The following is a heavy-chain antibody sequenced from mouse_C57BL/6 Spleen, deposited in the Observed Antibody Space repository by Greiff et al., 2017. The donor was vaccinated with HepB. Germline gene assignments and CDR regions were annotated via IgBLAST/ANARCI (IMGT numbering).Heavy chain of an antibody. CDR3: ARPGGLPYYFDY. J-gene: IGHJ2*01. D-gene: IGHD2-4*01. V-gene: IGHV5-17*01. CDR1: GFTFSDYG. CDR2: ISSGSSTI. Sequence: EVHLVESGGGLVKPGGSLKLSCAASGFTFSDYGMHWVRQAPEKGLEWVAYISSGSSTIYYADTVKGRFTISRDNAKNTLFLQMTSLRSEDTAMYYCARPGGLPYYFDYWGQGTTLTVSS.